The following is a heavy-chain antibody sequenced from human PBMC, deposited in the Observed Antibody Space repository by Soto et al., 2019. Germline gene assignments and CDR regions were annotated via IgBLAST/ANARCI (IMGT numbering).Heavy chain of an antibody. CDR1: GGTFSSYA. J-gene: IGHJ4*02. Sequence: WASVKVSCKASGGTFSSYAISWVRQAPGQGLEWMGGIIPIFGTANYAQKFQGRVTITADESTSTAYMELSSLRSEDTAVYYCARDQAQGDEDDYGDYAFDYWGQGTLVTVSS. CDR3: ARDQAQGDEDDYGDYAFDY. D-gene: IGHD4-17*01. CDR2: IIPIFGTA. V-gene: IGHV1-69*13.